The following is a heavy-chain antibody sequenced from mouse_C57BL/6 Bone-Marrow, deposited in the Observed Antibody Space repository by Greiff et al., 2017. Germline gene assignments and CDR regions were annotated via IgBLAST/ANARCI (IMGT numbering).Heavy chain of an antibody. J-gene: IGHJ3*01. V-gene: IGHV2-6*01. CDR2: IWGVGST. D-gene: IGHD3-2*02. Sequence: QVQLQQSGPGLVAPSQSLSITCTVSGSSLTSYGVDWVRQSPGKGLEWLGVIWGVGSTNYNSALKSRLSISKDNSKSQVFLKMNSLQTDDTAMYYCASGAQATRFAYWGQGTLVTVSA. CDR1: GSSLTSYG. CDR3: ASGAQATRFAY.